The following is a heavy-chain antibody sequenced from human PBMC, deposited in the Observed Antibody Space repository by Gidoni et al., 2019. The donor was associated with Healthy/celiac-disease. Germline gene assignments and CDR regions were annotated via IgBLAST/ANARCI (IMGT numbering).Heavy chain of an antibody. CDR2: IRYDGSNK. V-gene: IGHV3-30*02. D-gene: IGHD2-2*01. CDR3: AKDGDIVVVPLAHYYYGMDV. Sequence: QVQLVESGGGVVQPGGSLRLSCAASGFTFSSYGMHWVRQAPGKGLEWVAFIRYDGSNKYYADSVKGRFTISRDNSKNTLYLQMNSLRAEDTAVYYCAKDGDIVVVPLAHYYYGMDVWGQGTTVTVSS. CDR1: GFTFSSYG. J-gene: IGHJ6*02.